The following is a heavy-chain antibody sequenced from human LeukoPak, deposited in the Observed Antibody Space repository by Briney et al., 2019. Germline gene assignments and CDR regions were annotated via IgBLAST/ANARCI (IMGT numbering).Heavy chain of an antibody. V-gene: IGHV3-74*01. CDR3: AKDLHYGSADY. J-gene: IGHJ4*02. CDR1: GFTFSNYW. CDR2: INPDGSTT. D-gene: IGHD3-10*01. Sequence: GGSLRLSCAASGFTFSNYWMHWVRQDPGKGLVWVSFINPDGSTTNYADSVRGRFTISRDNAKNALYLQMNSLRAEDTAVYYCAKDLHYGSADYWGQGTLVTVSS.